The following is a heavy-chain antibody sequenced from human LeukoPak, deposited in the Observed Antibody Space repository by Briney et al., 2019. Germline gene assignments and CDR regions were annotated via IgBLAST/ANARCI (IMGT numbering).Heavy chain of an antibody. D-gene: IGHD6-13*01. Sequence: GGSLRLSCAASGFTFGSYGVHWVRQAPGKGLEWVAFIRNDGTNKYYADSVKGRFTISRDNSKNTLYLQINSLRPEDTAVYNCAKVLSSSWGYFDSWGQGTLVTASS. J-gene: IGHJ4*02. CDR3: AKVLSSSWGYFDS. CDR2: IRNDGTNK. CDR1: GFTFGSYG. V-gene: IGHV3-30*02.